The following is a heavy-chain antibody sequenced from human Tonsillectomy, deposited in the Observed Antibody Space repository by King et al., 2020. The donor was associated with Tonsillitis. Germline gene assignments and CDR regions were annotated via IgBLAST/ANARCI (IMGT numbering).Heavy chain of an antibody. CDR1: GFTFSTSD. CDR2: ISNNEIHE. Sequence: VQLVESGGGVVQPGGSLRVSCAASGFTFSTSDMHWVRQAPGKGLEGVAVISNNEIHEYYADSVKGRFTISRDNSKNTVYLQMNSLTDEDTAVYSCAKSSRTGTGRGYFAFWGQGTLVTVSS. CDR3: AKSSRTGTGRGYFAF. J-gene: IGHJ4*02. V-gene: IGHV3-30*18. D-gene: IGHD3-10*01.